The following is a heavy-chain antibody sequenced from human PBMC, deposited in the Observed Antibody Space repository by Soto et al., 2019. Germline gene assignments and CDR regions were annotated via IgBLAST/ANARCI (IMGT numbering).Heavy chain of an antibody. Sequence: GGSLRLSCAASGFTFSSYAMSWVRQAPGKGLEWVSAISGSGGSTYYADSVKGRFTISRDNSKNTLYLQMNSLRAEDTAVYYCAKDALHYYSGSYASNWFDPWGQGTLVTVSS. D-gene: IGHD1-26*01. CDR1: GFTFSSYA. CDR2: ISGSGGST. CDR3: AKDALHYYSGSYASNWFDP. J-gene: IGHJ5*02. V-gene: IGHV3-23*01.